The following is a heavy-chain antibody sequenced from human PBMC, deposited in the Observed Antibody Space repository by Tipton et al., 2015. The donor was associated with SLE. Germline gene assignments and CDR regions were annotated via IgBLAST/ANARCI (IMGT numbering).Heavy chain of an antibody. Sequence: TLSLTCTVSGGSISSGSYYWSWIRQPAGKGLEWIGRIYTSGSTNYNPSLKSRVTISVDTSKNQFSLKLSSVTASDTAVYYCARQRTNYDFWSGYCLDYWGQGTLVTVSS. J-gene: IGHJ4*02. CDR3: ARQRTNYDFWSGYCLDY. V-gene: IGHV4-61*02. CDR1: GGSISSGSYY. CDR2: IYTSGST. D-gene: IGHD3-3*01.